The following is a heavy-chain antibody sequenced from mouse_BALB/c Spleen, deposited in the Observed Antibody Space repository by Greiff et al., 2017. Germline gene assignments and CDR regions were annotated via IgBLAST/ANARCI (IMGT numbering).Heavy chain of an antibody. D-gene: IGHD2-1*01. CDR3: ASRGNYYYAMDY. CDR1: GYSITSGYY. J-gene: IGHJ4*01. CDR2: ISYDGSN. V-gene: IGHV3-6*02. Sequence: ESGPGLVKPSQSLSLTCSVTGYSITSGYYWNWIRQFPGNKLEWMGYISYDGSNNYNPSLKNRISITRDTSKNQFFLKLNSVTTEDTATYYCASRGNYYYAMDYWGQGTSVTVSS.